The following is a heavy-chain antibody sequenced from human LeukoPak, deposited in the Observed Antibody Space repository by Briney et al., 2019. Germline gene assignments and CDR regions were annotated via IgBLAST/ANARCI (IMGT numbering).Heavy chain of an antibody. Sequence: GGSLRLSCAASGFTFSSYWMHWVRRAPGKGPVWVSRINSGGSTTTYADSVKGRFTISRDNAKNTIYLQMNSLRPEDTAVYFCAKDQAAFGDYDFDYWGQGTLVTVSP. D-gene: IGHD4-17*01. V-gene: IGHV3-74*01. CDR3: AKDQAAFGDYDFDY. CDR1: GFTFSSYW. J-gene: IGHJ4*02. CDR2: INSGGSTT.